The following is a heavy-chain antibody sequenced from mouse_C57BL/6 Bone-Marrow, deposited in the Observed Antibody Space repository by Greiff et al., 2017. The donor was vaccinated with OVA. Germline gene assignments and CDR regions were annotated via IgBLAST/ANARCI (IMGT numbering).Heavy chain of an antibody. D-gene: IGHD2-4*01. CDR3: ARGNDYDGDWYFDV. J-gene: IGHJ1*03. CDR1: GYSFTSGYY. CDR2: RSYDGSN. Sequence: EVKLQESGPGLVQPSPSLSLTCSVTGYSFTSGYYCYLLRPSPGNILEWVGYRSYDGSNNYNPSLKNRISITRDTSKNQLFLKLNSVTTEDTATYYCARGNDYDGDWYFDVWGTGTTVTVSS. V-gene: IGHV3-6*01.